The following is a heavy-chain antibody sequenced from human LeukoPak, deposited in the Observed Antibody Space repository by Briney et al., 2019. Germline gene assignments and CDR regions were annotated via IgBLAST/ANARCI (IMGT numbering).Heavy chain of an antibody. J-gene: IGHJ4*02. Sequence: GGSLGLSCTAPGFTFSSYAIHWLRQAPGKGLEWVALVWHDGSNRYYSEAVKGRFTISRDNSKNTVYLQINSLRAEDTTVYYCARELFGSGSCPDYWGQGTRVTVSS. CDR3: ARELFGSGSCPDY. D-gene: IGHD3-10*01. CDR1: GFTFSSYA. V-gene: IGHV3-33*01. CDR2: VWHDGSNR.